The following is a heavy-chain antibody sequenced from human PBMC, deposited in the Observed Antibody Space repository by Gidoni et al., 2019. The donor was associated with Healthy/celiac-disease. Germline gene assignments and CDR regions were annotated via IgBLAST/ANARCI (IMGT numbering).Heavy chain of an antibody. Sequence: ANYGQKFQGRVTITADESTSTAYMELSSLRSEDTAVYYCARRVRRGIAAGFDPWGQGTLVTVSS. CDR2: A. CDR3: ARRVRRGIAAGFDP. J-gene: IGHJ5*02. V-gene: IGHV1-69*01. D-gene: IGHD6-13*01.